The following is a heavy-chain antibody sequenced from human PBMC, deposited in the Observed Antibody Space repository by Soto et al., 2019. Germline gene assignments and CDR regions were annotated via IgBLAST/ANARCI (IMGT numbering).Heavy chain of an antibody. CDR3: ARAPKVSGSSQTRPDF. J-gene: IGHJ4*02. V-gene: IGHV4-34*01. CDR2: ISQSGNT. D-gene: IGHD6-6*01. Sequence: PSGTLALTCAVSGYSVSEGYYWGLMLHTTRKGLEWIGEISQSGNTNYSPSLKSRVSISIDTSKKQFSLDLASVSAADTAVYYCARAPKVSGSSQTRPDFWGQGTLVTVSS. CDR1: GYSVSEGYY.